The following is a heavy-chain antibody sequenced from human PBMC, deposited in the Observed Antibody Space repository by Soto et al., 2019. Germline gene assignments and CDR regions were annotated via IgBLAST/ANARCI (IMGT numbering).Heavy chain of an antibody. CDR2: ISGSGGST. CDR1: GFTFSSYA. CDR3: ARSPQQLVLYYYYYGMDV. D-gene: IGHD6-13*01. Sequence: GGSLRLSCAASGFTFSSYAMSWVRQAPGKGLEWVSAISGSGGSTYYADSVKGRFTISRDNSKNTLYLQMNSLRAEDTAVYYCARSPQQLVLYYYYYGMDVWGQGTTVTVSS. J-gene: IGHJ6*02. V-gene: IGHV3-23*01.